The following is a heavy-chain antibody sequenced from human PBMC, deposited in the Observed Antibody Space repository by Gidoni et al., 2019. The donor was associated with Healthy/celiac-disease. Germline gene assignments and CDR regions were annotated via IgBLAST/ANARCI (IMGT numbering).Heavy chain of an antibody. V-gene: IGHV3-21*01. J-gene: IGHJ4*02. CDR3: AKAGLRFLEWFRQPFDY. CDR2: MSSSSSYI. D-gene: IGHD3-3*01. CDR1: GFTFSSSR. Sequence: EVQLVESGGGLVKPGGSLRLSCAASGFTFSSSRMNWVRQAPGKGLEWVSSMSSSSSYIYYADAVKGRFTISRDNAKNSLYLQMNSLRAEDTAVYYCAKAGLRFLEWFRQPFDYWGQGTLVTVSS.